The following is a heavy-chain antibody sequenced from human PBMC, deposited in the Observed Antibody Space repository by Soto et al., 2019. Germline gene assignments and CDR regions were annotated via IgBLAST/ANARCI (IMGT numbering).Heavy chain of an antibody. V-gene: IGHV3-30-3*01. CDR1: GFTFSSYA. J-gene: IGHJ4*02. CDR3: ARDTYYDFWSGYKTVDY. D-gene: IGHD3-3*01. CDR2: ISYDGSNK. Sequence: SLRLSCAASGFTFSSYAMHWVRQAPGKGLEWVAVISYDGSNKYYADSVKGRFTISRDNSKNTLYLQMNSLRAEDTAVYYCARDTYYDFWSGYKTVDYWGQGTLVTVSS.